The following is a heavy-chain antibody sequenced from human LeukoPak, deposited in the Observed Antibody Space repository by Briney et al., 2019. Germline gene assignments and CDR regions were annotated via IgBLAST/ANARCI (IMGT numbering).Heavy chain of an antibody. V-gene: IGHV3-23*01. CDR2: IGSVGEST. CDR3: VKDIQLST. J-gene: IGHJ3*01. Sequence: PGRSRRLACATRGFNVITAAMTWVRKAPGKGLEWVSLIGSVGESTYYADSVKGRFTISRDNVNHTLFLQMNSLRVEDTAMYYCVKDIQLSTWGLGTMVTVSS. CDR1: GFNVITAA. D-gene: IGHD5-24*01.